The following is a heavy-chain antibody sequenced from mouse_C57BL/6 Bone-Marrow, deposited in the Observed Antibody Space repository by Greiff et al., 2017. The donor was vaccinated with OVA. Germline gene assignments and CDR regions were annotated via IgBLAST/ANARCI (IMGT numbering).Heavy chain of an antibody. D-gene: IGHD1-1*01. CDR2: IHPNSGST. J-gene: IGHJ4*01. CDR3: ARWIRHYGSSYDAMDY. CDR1: GYTFTSYW. V-gene: IGHV1-64*01. Sequence: QLKQPGAELVKPGASVKLSCKASGYTFTSYWMHWVKQRPGQGLEWIGMIHPNSGSTNYNEKFKSKATLTVDKSSSTAYMQLSSLTSEDSAVYYCARWIRHYGSSYDAMDYWGQGTSVTVSS.